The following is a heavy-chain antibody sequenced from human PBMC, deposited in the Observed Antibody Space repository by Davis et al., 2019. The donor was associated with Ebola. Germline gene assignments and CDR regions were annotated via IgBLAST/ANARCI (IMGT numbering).Heavy chain of an antibody. V-gene: IGHV3-74*01. CDR1: GFTSGCCA. J-gene: IGHJ4*02. Sequence: PGGSLRLSCTASGFTSGCCAMNWVRQAPGKGLMWVSRINSDGSTITYADSAKGRFTISRDNAKNTLFLQMNSLRAEDTAVYYRAREDGGNTRFDYWGRGILVTVSS. CDR2: INSDGSTI. CDR3: AREDGGNTRFDY. D-gene: IGHD4-23*01.